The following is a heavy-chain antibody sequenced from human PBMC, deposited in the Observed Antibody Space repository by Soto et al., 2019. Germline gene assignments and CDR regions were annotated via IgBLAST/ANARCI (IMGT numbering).Heavy chain of an antibody. J-gene: IGHJ5*02. Sequence: KPSETLSLTCTVSGGSISSGGYYWSWIRQHPGKGLEWIGYIYYSGSTYYNPSLKSRVTISVDTSKNQFSLKLSSVTAADTAVYYCARDRASIAARPWFDPWGQGTLVTVSS. CDR3: ARDRASIAARPWFDP. V-gene: IGHV4-31*03. CDR2: IYYSGST. D-gene: IGHD6-6*01. CDR1: GGSISSGGYY.